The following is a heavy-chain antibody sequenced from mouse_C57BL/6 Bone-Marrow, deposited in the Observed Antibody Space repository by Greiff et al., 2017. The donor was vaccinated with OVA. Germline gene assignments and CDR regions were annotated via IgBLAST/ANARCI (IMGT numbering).Heavy chain of an antibody. CDR1: GFSFTSSG. CDR3: AKRLRGWFAY. D-gene: IGHD2-4*01. J-gene: IGHJ3*01. CDR2: IWGDGST. V-gene: IGHV2-3*01. Sequence: VKLMESGPCLGAPSQSLSITCTVSGFSFTSSGVSWGRQPPGKGLEWLGVIWGDGSTNYHSALISRLSISKDNSKSQVFLKLNSLQTDDTATYYCAKRLRGWFAYWGQGTLVTVSA.